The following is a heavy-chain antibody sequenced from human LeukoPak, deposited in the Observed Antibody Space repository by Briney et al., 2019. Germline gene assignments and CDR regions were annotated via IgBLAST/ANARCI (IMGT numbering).Heavy chain of an antibody. J-gene: IGHJ4*02. CDR1: RGTFSSYA. CDR3: ARDRIAAAARDFDY. V-gene: IGHV1-69*04. CDR2: IIPIVGIA. Sequence: ASVKDSSKASRGTFSSYAISWVRPALGQGVEWMGRIIPIVGIANYAQKFQSRVTTTADKTTSTAYMEQSSLRSEETAVYYCARDRIAAAARDFDYWGQGTLVTVSS. D-gene: IGHD6-13*01.